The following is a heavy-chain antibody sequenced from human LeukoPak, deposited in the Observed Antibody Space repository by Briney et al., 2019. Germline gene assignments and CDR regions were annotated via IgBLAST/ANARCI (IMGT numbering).Heavy chain of an antibody. V-gene: IGHV3-21*01. J-gene: IGHJ4*02. CDR3: ARTYYDILTGYYPTFDY. CDR2: ISSSSSYI. Sequence: PGGSLRLSCAASGFTFSSYSTNWGRQAPGKGLEWVSSISSSSSYIYYADSVKGRFTISRDNAKNSLYLQMNSLRAEDTAVYYCARTYYDILTGYYPTFDYWGQGTLVTVSS. CDR1: GFTFSSYS. D-gene: IGHD3-9*01.